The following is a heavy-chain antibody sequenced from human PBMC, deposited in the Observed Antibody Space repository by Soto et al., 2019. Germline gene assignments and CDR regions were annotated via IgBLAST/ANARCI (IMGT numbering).Heavy chain of an antibody. CDR1: GFTFTIYG. D-gene: IGHD6-13*01. CDR2: ISANNGQT. J-gene: IGHJ4*02. CDR3: ATPREEYRTSSIDY. Sequence: ASVKVSCKGSGFTFTIYGFTWVLQAPGQGLEWMGWISANNGQTDYARQLQGRVTMTTDTSTSTAYMELRRLRSDDTAGYYCATPREEYRTSSIDYWGQGTLVTSP. V-gene: IGHV1-18*01.